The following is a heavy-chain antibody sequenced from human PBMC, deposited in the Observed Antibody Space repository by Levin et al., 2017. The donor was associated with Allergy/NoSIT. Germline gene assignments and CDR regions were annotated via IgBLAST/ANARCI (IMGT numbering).Heavy chain of an antibody. Sequence: GESLKISCAASGFTFSSYSMNWVRQAPGKGLEWVSSISSSSSYIYYADSVKGRFTISRDNAKNSLYLQMNSLRAEDTAVYYCARGGVGVVVVAAHYYYYGMDVWGQGTTVTVSS. CDR1: GFTFSSYS. J-gene: IGHJ6*02. D-gene: IGHD2-15*01. CDR2: ISSSSSYI. CDR3: ARGGVGVVVVAAHYYYYGMDV. V-gene: IGHV3-21*01.